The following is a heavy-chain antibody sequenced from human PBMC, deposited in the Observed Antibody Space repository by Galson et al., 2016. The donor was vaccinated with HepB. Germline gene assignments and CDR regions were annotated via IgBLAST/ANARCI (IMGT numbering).Heavy chain of an antibody. CDR3: ARGTLGTTATMAFDY. D-gene: IGHD1-26*01. V-gene: IGHV4-4*02. J-gene: IGHJ4*02. CDR2: IYQTGTA. CDR1: GATISNDYW. Sequence: LSLTCAVSGATISNDYWWSWVRQSPEKGFEWLGEIYQTGTANYNPSFTRRATISVDTSKNEISLRLDSVTAADTAVYYCARGTLGTTATMAFDYWGQGTPVSVSS.